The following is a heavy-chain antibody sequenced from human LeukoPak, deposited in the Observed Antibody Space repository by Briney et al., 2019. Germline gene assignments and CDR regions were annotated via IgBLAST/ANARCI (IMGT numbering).Heavy chain of an antibody. Sequence: PSETLSLTCAVSGGSLSTTSWWVWLRQPPGKGLEWIGEVYHSGGGNKNYNPSLKSRATINLRSVTAADTAVYFCARAGYGLLWFGELLRGGSDWFDPWGQGTLVTVSS. CDR3: ARAGYGLLWFGELLRGGSDWFDP. CDR1: GGSLSTTSW. D-gene: IGHD3-10*01. V-gene: IGHV4-4*02. CDR2: VYHSGGGNK. J-gene: IGHJ5*02.